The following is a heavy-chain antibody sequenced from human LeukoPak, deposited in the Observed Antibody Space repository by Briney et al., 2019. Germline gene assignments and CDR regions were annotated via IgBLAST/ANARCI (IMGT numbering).Heavy chain of an antibody. CDR2: IYHSGST. Sequence: PSETLSLTCTVSHYSISSNYSWGWIRQPPGKGLEWIGSIYHSGSTYYNPSLKSRVTISVDTSKNHFSLKLTSVTAADTAVYYCARGDSTISARFDFWGQGTLVTVSS. J-gene: IGHJ4*02. CDR3: ARGDSTISARFDF. CDR1: HYSISSNYS. D-gene: IGHD6-6*01. V-gene: IGHV4-38-2*02.